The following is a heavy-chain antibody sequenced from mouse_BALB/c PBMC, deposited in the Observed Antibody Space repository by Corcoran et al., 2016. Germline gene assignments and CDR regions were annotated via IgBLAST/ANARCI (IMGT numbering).Heavy chain of an antibody. D-gene: IGHD2-3*01. J-gene: IGHJ3*01. Sequence: LVKTGASVKISCKASGSSFTGYYVRWVKQSQGKSLKWMGYISCYNGAIRYNQKLKDKATFTVDTSSSTAYMQFNSLTSEDSAVDYCASGVDGYFFLFAYWGQGTLVTVS. CDR2: ISCYNGAI. CDR3: ASGVDGYFFLFAY. V-gene: IGHV1S34*01. CDR1: GSSFTGYY.